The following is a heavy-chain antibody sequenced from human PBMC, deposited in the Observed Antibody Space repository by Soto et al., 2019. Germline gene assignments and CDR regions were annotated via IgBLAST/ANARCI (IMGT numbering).Heavy chain of an antibody. Sequence: GGSLRLSCAASGFTFSSYAMSWVRQAPGKGLEWVSAISGSGGSTYYADSVKGRFTIPRDNSKNTLYLQMNSLRAEDTAVYYCAKVGDDFWSGYYTGPAFDIWGQGTMVTVSS. CDR2: ISGSGGST. CDR1: GFTFSSYA. J-gene: IGHJ3*02. V-gene: IGHV3-23*01. CDR3: AKVGDDFWSGYYTGPAFDI. D-gene: IGHD3-3*01.